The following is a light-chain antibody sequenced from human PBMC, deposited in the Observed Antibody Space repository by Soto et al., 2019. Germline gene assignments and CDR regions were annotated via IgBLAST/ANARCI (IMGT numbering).Light chain of an antibody. V-gene: IGKV3-20*01. CDR2: GAS. Sequence: EIVLTQSPGTLSLSPGARATLSCRASQSVSSSYLAWYQQKPGQAPRLLIYGASIRATGIPDRFSGSGSVTDFTLTISRLEPEDFAVYYCQQYGSSRTFGEGTKLEIK. CDR3: QQYGSSRT. J-gene: IGKJ2*01. CDR1: QSVSSSY.